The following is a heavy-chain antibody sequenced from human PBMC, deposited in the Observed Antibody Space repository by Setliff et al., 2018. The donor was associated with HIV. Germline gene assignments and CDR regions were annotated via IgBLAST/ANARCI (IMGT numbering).Heavy chain of an antibody. J-gene: IGHJ6*03. CDR2: INPSGGST. CDR3: ARDAFDYTAYYYSYMDV. CDR1: GYTFTGYA. Sequence: ASVKVSCKASGYTFTGYAMHWVRQAPGQRLEWMGWINPSGGSTSYAQKFQGRVTMTRDTSTSTVYMELSSLRSEDTAVYYCARDAFDYTAYYYSYMDVWGKGTTVTVSS. V-gene: IGHV1-3*01. D-gene: IGHD4-4*01.